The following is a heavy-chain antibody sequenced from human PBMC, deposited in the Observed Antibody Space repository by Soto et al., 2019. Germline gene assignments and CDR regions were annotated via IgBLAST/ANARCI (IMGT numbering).Heavy chain of an antibody. CDR1: GFIFSNYS. CDR3: ARTLITMVRGVIPVFDS. CDR2: IGTISTTI. Sequence: EVQLVESGGGLVQPGGSLRLSCAASGFIFSNYSMNWVRQAPGKGLEWVSYIGTISTTIYYADSVKGRFTISRDNAKNSLYLQLNSLRAEDTAVYYCARTLITMVRGVIPVFDSWGQGSLVTVSS. J-gene: IGHJ4*02. D-gene: IGHD3-10*01. V-gene: IGHV3-48*01.